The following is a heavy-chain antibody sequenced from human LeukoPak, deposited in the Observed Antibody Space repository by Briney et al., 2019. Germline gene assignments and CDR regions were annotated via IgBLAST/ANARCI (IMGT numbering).Heavy chain of an antibody. D-gene: IGHD3-22*01. V-gene: IGHV4-39*01. CDR1: GGSISSSGYY. Sequence: RPSETLSLTCTVSGGSISSSGYYWGWIRQSPGKGLEWIGNIYFSGSTYDNPSLKSRVTISVDTPKNQFSLKLSSVTAAGTAIYYCARLHYYDSNGNYGFNWFDPWGQGTLVTVSS. CDR3: ARLHYYDSNGNYGFNWFDP. J-gene: IGHJ5*02. CDR2: IYFSGST.